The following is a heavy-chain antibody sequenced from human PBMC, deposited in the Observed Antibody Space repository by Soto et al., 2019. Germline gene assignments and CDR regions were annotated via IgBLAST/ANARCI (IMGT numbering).Heavy chain of an antibody. Sequence: QLQLQESGPGLVKPSETLSLTCTVSGGSISSSSYYWGWIRQPPGKGLEWIGSIYYSGSTYYNPSLKSRVTISVDTSKNQFSLKLSSVTAADTAVYYCARTVLLWFGEMIGLFDYWGQGTLVTVSS. CDR2: IYYSGST. J-gene: IGHJ4*02. V-gene: IGHV4-39*01. D-gene: IGHD3-10*01. CDR1: GGSISSSSYY. CDR3: ARTVLLWFGEMIGLFDY.